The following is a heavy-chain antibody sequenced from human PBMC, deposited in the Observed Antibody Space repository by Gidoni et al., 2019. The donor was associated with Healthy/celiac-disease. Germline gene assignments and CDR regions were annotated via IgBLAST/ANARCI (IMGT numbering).Heavy chain of an antibody. CDR3: ARGDYYYGSSGPQAGGAFDI. D-gene: IGHD3-22*01. V-gene: IGHV4-31*03. J-gene: IGHJ3*02. Sequence: QVQLQESGPGLVKPSQTLSLPCTVPGDSISRGGYYLNWIRQHPVKGLEWIGYIYYSGSPYYNPSLKSRVTISVDTSKNKFSLKLSSVTAADTVVYYCARGDYYYGSSGPQAGGAFDIWGQGTMVTGSS. CDR1: GDSISRGGYY. CDR2: IYYSGSP.